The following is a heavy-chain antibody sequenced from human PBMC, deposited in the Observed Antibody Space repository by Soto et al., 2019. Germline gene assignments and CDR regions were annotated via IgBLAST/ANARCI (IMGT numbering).Heavy chain of an antibody. J-gene: IGHJ4*02. CDR2: INAGYGNT. V-gene: IGHV1-3*01. Sequence: QVHLVQSGAEVRKPGASVKVSCKASGYTFGSYAMHWVRQAPGQRLEWMGWINAGYGNTKSSQKFQDRVTISRDTSASTAYMELTSLISEDTAVYYCARDTGDGTFDFWGQGTLVTVSS. D-gene: IGHD7-27*01. CDR1: GYTFGSYA. CDR3: ARDTGDGTFDF.